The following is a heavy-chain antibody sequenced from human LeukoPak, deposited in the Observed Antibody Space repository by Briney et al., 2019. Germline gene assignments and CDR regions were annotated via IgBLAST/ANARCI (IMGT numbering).Heavy chain of an antibody. D-gene: IGHD1-26*01. CDR3: ATAGVGSYPDTEYFQH. Sequence: GASVKVSCKASGYTFSSHDINWVRQATGQGLEWMGWMNPNSGNTGYAQKFQGRVTITRNTSISTAYMELTSLRSEDTAVYYCATAGVGSYPDTEYFQHWGQGTLVTVSS. V-gene: IGHV1-8*01. CDR1: GYTFSSHD. CDR2: MNPNSGNT. J-gene: IGHJ1*01.